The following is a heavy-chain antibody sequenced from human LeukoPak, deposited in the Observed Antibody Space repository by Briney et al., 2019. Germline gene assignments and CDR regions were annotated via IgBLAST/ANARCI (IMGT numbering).Heavy chain of an antibody. CDR2: INPSAGIT. CDR1: GYTFTSYH. D-gene: IGHD3-22*01. V-gene: IGHV1-46*01. J-gene: IGHJ4*02. Sequence: ASVKVSCKASGYTFTSYHRHLVRQAPGQGLDWMGIINPSAGITTYAQKFQGRVAMTKDTSTSTVYMELSSLRSEDTAVYYCARSQYITMIVARLYQFDDWGQGTLVTVSS. CDR3: ARSQYITMIVARLYQFDD.